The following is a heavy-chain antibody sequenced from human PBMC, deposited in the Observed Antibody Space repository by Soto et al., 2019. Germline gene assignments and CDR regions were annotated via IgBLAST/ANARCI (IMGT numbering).Heavy chain of an antibody. CDR3: ARCSLDDSSGYLNAFDI. V-gene: IGHV1-69*06. CDR1: GGTFSSYA. CDR2: IIPIFGTA. D-gene: IGHD3-22*01. J-gene: IGHJ3*02. Sequence: VQLVQSGAEVKKPGSSVKVSCKASGGTFSSYAISWVRQAPGQGLEWMGGIIPIFGTANYAQKFQGRVTITADKSTSTAYMELSSLRSEDTAVYYCARCSLDDSSGYLNAFDIWGQGTMVTVSS.